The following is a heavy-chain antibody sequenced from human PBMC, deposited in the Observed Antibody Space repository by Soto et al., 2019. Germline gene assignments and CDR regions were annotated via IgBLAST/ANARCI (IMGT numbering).Heavy chain of an antibody. Sequence: TSETLSLTCPVSFDSIRPYYWTWILQPPGKGLECIGYVYYSGSVNYKSSLKSRVTMSVDTSKNQFSLRLNSVTAADTAVYYCARVTYDSFTAYSYYFDYWGQGTLVTVSS. CDR2: VYYSGSV. CDR3: ARVTYDSFTAYSYYFDY. CDR1: FDSIRPYY. V-gene: IGHV4-59*01. D-gene: IGHD3-9*01. J-gene: IGHJ4*02.